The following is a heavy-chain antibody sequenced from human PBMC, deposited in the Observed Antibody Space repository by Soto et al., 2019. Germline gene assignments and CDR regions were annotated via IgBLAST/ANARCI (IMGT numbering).Heavy chain of an antibody. D-gene: IGHD3-3*01. Sequence: QLQLQESGPGLVKPSETLSLTCTVSGGSISSSSYYWGWIRQPPGKGLEWIGSIYYSGSTYYNPSLKSRVTISVDTSKNQFSLKLSSVTAADTAVYYCARGSYYDFWSGPSGVYWGQGTLVTVSS. J-gene: IGHJ4*02. CDR2: IYYSGST. V-gene: IGHV4-39*01. CDR3: ARGSYYDFWSGPSGVY. CDR1: GGSISSSSYY.